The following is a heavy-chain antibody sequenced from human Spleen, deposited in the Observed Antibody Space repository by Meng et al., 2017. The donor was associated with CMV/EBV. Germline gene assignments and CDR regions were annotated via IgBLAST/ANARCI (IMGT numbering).Heavy chain of an antibody. CDR2: INHSGST. Sequence: LSLTCAVYGGSFSGYYWSWIRQPPGKGLEWIGEINHSGSTNYNPSLKSRVTISVDTSKNQFSLKLSSVTAADTAVYYCASRSPMITFGGVIPHGMDVWGQGTTVTVSS. D-gene: IGHD3-16*02. V-gene: IGHV4-34*01. CDR1: GGSFSGYY. CDR3: ASRSPMITFGGVIPHGMDV. J-gene: IGHJ6*02.